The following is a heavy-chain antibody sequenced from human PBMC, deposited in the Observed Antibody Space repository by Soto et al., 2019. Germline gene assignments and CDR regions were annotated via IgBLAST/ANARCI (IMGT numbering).Heavy chain of an antibody. CDR2: IKQDGSEK. J-gene: IGHJ4*02. Sequence: QPGGSLRLSCAASGFTFSSYWMSWVRQAPGKGLEWVANIKQDGSEKYYVDSVKGRFTISRDNAKNSLYLQMNSPRAEDTAVYYCARQDYDILTGYYGTDYYFDYWRQGTLATVSS. V-gene: IGHV3-7*03. CDR3: ARQDYDILTGYYGTDYYFDY. CDR1: GFTFSSYW. D-gene: IGHD3-9*01.